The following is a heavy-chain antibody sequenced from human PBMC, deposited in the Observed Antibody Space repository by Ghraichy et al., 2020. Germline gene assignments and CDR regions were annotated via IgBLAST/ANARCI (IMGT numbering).Heavy chain of an antibody. J-gene: IGHJ6*02. V-gene: IGHV4-61*01. CDR3: ARLGEYDYGLAGIGMDV. Sequence: SETLSLTCTVSGGSVSSGSYYWSWIRQPPGKGLEWIGYIYYSGSTNYNPSLKSRVTISVDTSKNQFSLKLSSVTAADTAVYYCARLGEYDYGLAGIGMDVWGQGTTVTVSS. CDR1: GGSVSSGSYY. CDR2: IYYSGST. D-gene: IGHD4-17*01.